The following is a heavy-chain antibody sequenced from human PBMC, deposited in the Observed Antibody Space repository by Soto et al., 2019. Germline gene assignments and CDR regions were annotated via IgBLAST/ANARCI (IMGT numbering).Heavy chain of an antibody. CDR1: GFTFSSYA. CDR2: ISGSGGST. Sequence: GAPRLSCAASGFTFSSYAMSWVRQATGKGLEWVSAISGSGGSTYYADSVKGRFTISRDNSKNTLYLQMNSLRAEDTAVYYCAKDRWIVAAAGNFDYWGQGTLVTVSS. J-gene: IGHJ4*02. D-gene: IGHD6-13*01. V-gene: IGHV3-23*01. CDR3: AKDRWIVAAAGNFDY.